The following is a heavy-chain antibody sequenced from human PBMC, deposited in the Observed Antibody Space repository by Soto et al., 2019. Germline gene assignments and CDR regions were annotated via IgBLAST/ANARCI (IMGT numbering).Heavy chain of an antibody. V-gene: IGHV3-33*01. D-gene: IGHD7-27*01. CDR1: GFTFSSYG. Sequence: PGGSLRLSCAASGFTFSSYGMHWVRQAPGKGLEWVAVIWYDGSNKYYADSVKGRFTISRDNSKNTLYLQMNSLRAADTAVYYCASHLRPTNWGGGYFDYWGQGPLVTVSS. J-gene: IGHJ4*02. CDR3: ASHLRPTNWGGGYFDY. CDR2: IWYDGSNK.